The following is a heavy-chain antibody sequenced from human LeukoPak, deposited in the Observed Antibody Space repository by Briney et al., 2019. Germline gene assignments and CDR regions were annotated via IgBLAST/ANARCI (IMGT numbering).Heavy chain of an antibody. J-gene: IGHJ4*02. CDR3: AKGLFLEWLFPFDY. CDR1: GFTFSTYA. Sequence: GGSLRLSCAASGFTFSTYAMHWVRQAPGKGLEWVSVISYDGSNRYYGDSVKGRFTISRDNSKHTLYLQMNSPRAEDTAVYYCAKGLFLEWLFPFDYWGQGTLVTVSS. CDR2: ISYDGSNR. V-gene: IGHV3-30*18. D-gene: IGHD3-3*01.